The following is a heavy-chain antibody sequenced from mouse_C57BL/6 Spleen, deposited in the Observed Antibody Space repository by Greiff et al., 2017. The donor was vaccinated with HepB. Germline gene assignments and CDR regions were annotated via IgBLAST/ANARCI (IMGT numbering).Heavy chain of an antibody. D-gene: IGHD1-1*01. CDR2: INYDGSST. Sequence: DVKLVESEGGLVQPGSSMKLSCTASGFTFSDYYMAWVRQVPEKGLEWVANINYDGSSTYYLDSLKSRFIISRDNAKNILYLQMSSLKSEDTATYYCANYGSSGYYAMDYWGQGTSVTVSS. J-gene: IGHJ4*01. CDR1: GFTFSDYY. CDR3: ANYGSSGYYAMDY. V-gene: IGHV5-16*01.